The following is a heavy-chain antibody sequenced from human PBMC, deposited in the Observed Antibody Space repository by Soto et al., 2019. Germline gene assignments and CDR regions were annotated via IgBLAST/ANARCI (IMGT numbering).Heavy chain of an antibody. CDR3: ARGVENIVVVLDVFGYYGMDV. CDR1: GYSFTSYA. J-gene: IGHJ6*02. D-gene: IGHD2-2*01. Sequence: QVQLVQSGAEVKKPGASVKVSCKASGYSFTSYAIYWVRQAPGQRLEWMGWINAGNGNTKYSQKLQGRVTITGDTSASTAHMYLSSLRSEDTAVYFCARGVENIVVVLDVFGYYGMDVWGQGTTVTVSS. CDR2: INAGNGNT. V-gene: IGHV1-3*01.